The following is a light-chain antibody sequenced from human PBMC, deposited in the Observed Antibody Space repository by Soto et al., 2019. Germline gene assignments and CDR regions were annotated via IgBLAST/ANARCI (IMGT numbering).Light chain of an antibody. CDR3: QQYKNWPPIT. CDR1: QSVSSN. Sequence: EIVMTQSPATLSVSPGERATLSCRASQSVSSNLAWYQHKPGQAXRLLIYGAYTRAAGVPARFSGSGSGTEFTLTITSLQSEDIALYYCQQYKNWPPITFGQGTRLEIK. CDR2: GAY. V-gene: IGKV3-15*01. J-gene: IGKJ5*01.